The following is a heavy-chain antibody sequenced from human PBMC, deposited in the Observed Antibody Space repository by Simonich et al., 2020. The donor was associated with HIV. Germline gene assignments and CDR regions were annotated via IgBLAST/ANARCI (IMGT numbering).Heavy chain of an antibody. V-gene: IGHV4-34*01. CDR2: INHSGST. J-gene: IGHJ4*02. D-gene: IGHD7-27*01. Sequence: QVQLQQWGAGLLKPSETLSLTCAVYGGSFSGYYWSWIRQSPGKGLEWIGEINHSGSTNYSPSLKSRVTISVDTSKNQFSLELSSLTAADTAVYYCARENWGSLDYWGQGTLVTVSS. CDR3: ARENWGSLDY. CDR1: GGSFSGYY.